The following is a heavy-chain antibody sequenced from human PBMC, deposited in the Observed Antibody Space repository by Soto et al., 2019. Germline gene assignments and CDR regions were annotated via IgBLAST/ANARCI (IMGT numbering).Heavy chain of an antibody. Sequence: QVQLVQSGAEVEKPGASVKVSCKASGYIFTSYGITWVRQAPGQGLEWMGWINAGNGNTKYSQKFQGRVTITRDTSASTAYMELSSLRSEDTAVYYCARDEPYLASGMDVWGQGTTVTVSS. V-gene: IGHV1-3*01. J-gene: IGHJ6*02. CDR2: INAGNGNT. CDR3: ARDEPYLASGMDV. CDR1: GYIFTSYG.